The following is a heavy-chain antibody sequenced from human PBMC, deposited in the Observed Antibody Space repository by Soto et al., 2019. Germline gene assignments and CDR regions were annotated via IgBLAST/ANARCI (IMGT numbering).Heavy chain of an antibody. CDR2: ISAYNGNT. J-gene: IGHJ4*02. D-gene: IGHD6-19*01. CDR3: ASASRRYSSGWYPYY. Sequence: RASVKVSCKASGYTFTSYGISWVRQAPGQGLEWMGWISAYNGNTNYAQKLQGRVTMTTDTSTSTAYMELRSLRSDDTAVYYCASASRRYSSGWYPYYWGQGTLVTVSS. CDR1: GYTFTSYG. V-gene: IGHV1-18*01.